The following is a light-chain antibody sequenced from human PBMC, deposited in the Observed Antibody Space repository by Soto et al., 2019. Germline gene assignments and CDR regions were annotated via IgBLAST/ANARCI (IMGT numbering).Light chain of an antibody. CDR3: NSYTTLSNRV. CDR1: STDIGAYNY. Sequence: QSVLTQPTSMSGSPGQSITISFTGTSTDIGAYNYVSWYQQHPGKAPKLLIYEVTNRPSGVSNRFSGPKSGNTASLTISGLQAEDEANYYCNSYTTLSNRVFGTGTKVTVL. V-gene: IGLV2-14*01. J-gene: IGLJ1*01. CDR2: EVT.